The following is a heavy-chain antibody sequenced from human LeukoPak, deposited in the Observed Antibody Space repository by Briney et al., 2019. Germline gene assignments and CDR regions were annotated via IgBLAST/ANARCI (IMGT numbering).Heavy chain of an antibody. D-gene: IGHD3-10*01. CDR1: GFTFSSYA. Sequence: GGSLRLSCAASGFTFSSYAMSWVRQAPGKGLEWVSGVRSRGDITYYAGSVKGPLTISRDNSKNTLYLQTDSLRAEDTAVYYCAKGGLTSYYTPLYWGQGTLVTVSS. CDR3: AKGGLTSYYTPLY. V-gene: IGHV3-23*01. J-gene: IGHJ4*02. CDR2: VRSRGDIT.